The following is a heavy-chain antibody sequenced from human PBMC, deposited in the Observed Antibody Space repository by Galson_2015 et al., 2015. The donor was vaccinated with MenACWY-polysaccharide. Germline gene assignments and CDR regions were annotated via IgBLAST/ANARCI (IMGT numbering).Heavy chain of an antibody. CDR1: GFSFSTYT. V-gene: IGHV3-48*01. Sequence: SLRLSCAASGFSFSTYTMNWVRQAPGKGLEWVSHISSSSNIIYYADSVKGRFTISRDNVENSLYLQMNSLRAEDTALYYCVRSAFFDYRGQGNLVTVSS. J-gene: IGHJ4*02. CDR3: VRSAFFDY. CDR2: ISSSSNII.